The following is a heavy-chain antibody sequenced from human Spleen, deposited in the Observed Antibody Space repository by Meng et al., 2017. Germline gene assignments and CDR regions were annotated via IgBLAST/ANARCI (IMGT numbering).Heavy chain of an antibody. CDR1: GDTFSNYA. CDR2: IFPPFDTT. V-gene: IGHV1-69*05. CDR3: ARKAGNCVTSTCYSLDY. J-gene: IGHJ4*02. Sequence: SVKVSCKASGDTFSNYALGWVRQAPGQGLEWMGAIFPPFDTTNYAQKFQGRVTITTDESTSTVYMELSRLTSEDTAVYFCARKAGNCVTSTCYSLDYWGQGTLVTVSS. D-gene: IGHD2-15*01.